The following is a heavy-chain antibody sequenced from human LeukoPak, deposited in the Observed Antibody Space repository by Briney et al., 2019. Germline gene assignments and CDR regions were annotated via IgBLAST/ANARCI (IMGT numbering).Heavy chain of an antibody. V-gene: IGHV1-2*02. CDR3: ARELGINAFDV. CDR1: GYTLTDNH. Sequence: ASVKVSCKASGYTLTDNHLYWVRQAPGQGLEWMGWIDPNSGVTNFAQNFQGRLTMTTDTSISTAYMELSRLASDDTTVYYCARELGINAFDVWGQGTLVTVSS. D-gene: IGHD1-26*01. CDR2: IDPNSGVT. J-gene: IGHJ3*01.